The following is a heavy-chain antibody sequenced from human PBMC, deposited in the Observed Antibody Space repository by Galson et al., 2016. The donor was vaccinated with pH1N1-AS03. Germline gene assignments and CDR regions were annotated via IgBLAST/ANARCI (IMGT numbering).Heavy chain of an antibody. CDR1: GFTFMTYG. V-gene: IGHV3-33*01. CDR2: IWYDGSNE. Sequence: SLRLSCAASGFTFMTYGMHWVRQAPGKGLEWVAVIWYDGSNENYADSVKGRFSISRDNPKNTLYLQMSSLRAEDTAVYYCARIFLHVNPSLSVDVWGQGTTVTVSS. CDR3: ARIFLHVNPSLSVDV. J-gene: IGHJ6*02. D-gene: IGHD3-9*01.